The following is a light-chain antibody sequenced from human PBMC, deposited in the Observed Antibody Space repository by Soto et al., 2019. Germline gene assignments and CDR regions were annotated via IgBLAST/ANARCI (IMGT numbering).Light chain of an antibody. CDR3: QKYSSVPV. CDR2: AAS. J-gene: IGKJ3*01. Sequence: DIQMTQSPTSLSASVGDRVTITCRASQGIRNFVAWYQQKPGKAPKLLIYAASTLQSGVPSRFSGSGSGTDFTLTINSLQPEDVATYFCQKYSSVPVFGPGTKVEI. CDR1: QGIRNF. V-gene: IGKV1-27*01.